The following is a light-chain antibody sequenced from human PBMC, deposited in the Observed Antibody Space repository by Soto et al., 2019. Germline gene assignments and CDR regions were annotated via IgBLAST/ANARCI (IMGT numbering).Light chain of an antibody. CDR3: HSYDSSLSGSV. V-gene: IGLV1-40*01. J-gene: IGLJ2*01. CDR1: SSNIGAGYD. CDR2: GNN. Sequence: QSVVTQPPSVSGAPGQRVTISCTGSSSNIGAGYDVHWYQQVPGSAPKLLIYGNNNRPSGVPDRFSGSKFGASGSLAITGLQAEDEADYYCHSYDSSLSGSVFGGGTKLTVL.